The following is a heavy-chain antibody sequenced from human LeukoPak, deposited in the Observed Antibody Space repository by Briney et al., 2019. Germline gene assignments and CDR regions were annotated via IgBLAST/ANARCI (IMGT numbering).Heavy chain of an antibody. D-gene: IGHD3-9*01. J-gene: IGHJ4*02. CDR3: ASPAYYDILTGYLDY. CDR2: ISYDGSNK. Sequence: QTGGSLRLSCAASGFTFSSYAMHWVRQAPGKGLEWVAVISYDGSNKYYADSVKGRFTISRDNSKNTLYLQMNSLRAEDTAVYYCASPAYYDILTGYLDYWGQGTLVTVSS. CDR1: GFTFSSYA. V-gene: IGHV3-30-3*01.